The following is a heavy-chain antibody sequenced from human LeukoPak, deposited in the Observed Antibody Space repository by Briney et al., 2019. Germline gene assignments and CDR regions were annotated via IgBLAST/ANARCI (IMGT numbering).Heavy chain of an antibody. J-gene: IGHJ4*02. CDR1: GFTFSNYS. V-gene: IGHV3-21*01. CDR2: ISSSSSYI. CDR3: ARGGGYNRHFDY. D-gene: IGHD5-24*01. Sequence: NAGGSLRLSCAASGFTFSNYSMNWVRQAPGKGLKWVSSISSSSSYIYYADSVKGRFTISRDNAKNSLYLQMNSLRAEDTAVYYCARGGGYNRHFDYWGQGTLVTVSS.